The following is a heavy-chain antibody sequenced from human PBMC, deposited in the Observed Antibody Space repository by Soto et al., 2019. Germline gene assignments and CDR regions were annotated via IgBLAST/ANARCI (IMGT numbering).Heavy chain of an antibody. Sequence: ASVKGSCKASGYTLTSYDINWVRQAPGQGRECMGWMNPYNGNTGYAQNFQGRVTMTRNTSISAAYMELSSLRYDDTAVYLCARGPGDLGYLDYWGQGALVSISS. CDR1: GYTLTSYD. V-gene: IGHV1-8*01. D-gene: IGHD6-25*01. CDR3: ARGPGDLGYLDY. J-gene: IGHJ4*02. CDR2: MNPYNGNT.